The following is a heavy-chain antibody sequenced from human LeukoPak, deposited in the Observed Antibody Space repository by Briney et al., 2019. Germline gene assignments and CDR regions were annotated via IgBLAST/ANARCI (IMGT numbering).Heavy chain of an antibody. V-gene: IGHV3-48*02. CDR3: ARDLVGATAS. D-gene: IGHD1-26*01. J-gene: IGHJ5*02. Sequence: PGGSLRLSCAASGFTFSSYSINWVRQAPGKGLEWVSYISGSSTTIYYADSVKGRFTISRDNVKDSLYLQMNSLRDEDTAVYYCARDLVGATASWGQGTLVTVSS. CDR2: ISGSSTTI. CDR1: GFTFSSYS.